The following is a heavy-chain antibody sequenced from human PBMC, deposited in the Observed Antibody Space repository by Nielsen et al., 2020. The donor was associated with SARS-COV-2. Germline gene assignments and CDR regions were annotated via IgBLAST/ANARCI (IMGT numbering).Heavy chain of an antibody. D-gene: IGHD1-26*01. V-gene: IGHV3-23*01. J-gene: IGHJ4*02. CDR1: GFTFSSYA. Sequence: GESLKISCAASGFTFSSYAMSWVRQAPGKGLEWVSAISGSGGSTYYADSVKGRFTISRDNSKNTLYLQMNSLRAEDTALYYCAKLGVGSTQDYWGQGTLVTVSS. CDR2: ISGSGGST. CDR3: AKLGVGSTQDY.